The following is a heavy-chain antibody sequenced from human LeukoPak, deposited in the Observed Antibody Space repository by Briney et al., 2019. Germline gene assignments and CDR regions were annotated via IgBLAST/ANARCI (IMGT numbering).Heavy chain of an antibody. J-gene: IGHJ4*02. D-gene: IGHD4-23*01. V-gene: IGHV5-51*01. CDR2: IYPGDSDT. Sequence: GECLKISCKGSGYSFTSYWIGWVRQMPGRGLEWMGIIYPGDSDTRYSPSFQGQVTISADKSISTAYLQWSSLKASDTAMYYCARGPTTVVNLFDYWGQGTLVTVSS. CDR3: ARGPTTVVNLFDY. CDR1: GYSFTSYW.